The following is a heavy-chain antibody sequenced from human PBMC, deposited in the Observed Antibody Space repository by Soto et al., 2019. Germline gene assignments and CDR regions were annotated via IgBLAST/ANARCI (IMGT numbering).Heavy chain of an antibody. Sequence: HPXGSLRLAGAASGXPVSSYAMDWVRQAPGKGLEWVAFISYDGSNKYYADSVKGRFTISRDNSKNTLYLQMNSLRDEDTAVYYCAREVTTRGYYYYYGMDVWGQGTTVTVSS. CDR1: GXPVSSYA. J-gene: IGHJ6*02. CDR2: ISYDGSNK. D-gene: IGHD4-17*01. V-gene: IGHV3-30-3*01. CDR3: AREVTTRGYYYYYGMDV.